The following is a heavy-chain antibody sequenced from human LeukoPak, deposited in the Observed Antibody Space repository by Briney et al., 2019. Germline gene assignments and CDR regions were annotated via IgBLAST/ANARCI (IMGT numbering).Heavy chain of an antibody. CDR3: AGDPGYCSSTSCYTDY. V-gene: IGHV1-69*04. D-gene: IGHD2-2*02. Sequence: ASVKVYCKASGGTFSSYTISWVRQAPGQGLEWMGRIIPILGIANCAQKFQGRVTITADKSTSTAYMELSSLRSEDTAVYYCAGDPGYCSSTSCYTDYWGQGTLVTVSS. CDR2: IIPILGIA. CDR1: GGTFSSYT. J-gene: IGHJ4*02.